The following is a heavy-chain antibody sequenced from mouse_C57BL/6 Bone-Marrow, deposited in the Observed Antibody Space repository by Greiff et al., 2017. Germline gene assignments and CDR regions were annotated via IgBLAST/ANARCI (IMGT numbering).Heavy chain of an antibody. D-gene: IGHD3-2*02. V-gene: IGHV1-26*01. CDR1: GYTFTDYY. CDR3: ARELDSSGYGFAY. J-gene: IGHJ3*01. Sequence: QLQQSGPELVKPGASVKISCKASGYTFTDYYMNWVKQSHGKSLEWIGDINPNNGGTSYNQKFKGKATLTVDKSSSTAYMELRSLTSEDSAVYYCARELDSSGYGFAYWGQGTLVTVSA. CDR2: INPNNGGT.